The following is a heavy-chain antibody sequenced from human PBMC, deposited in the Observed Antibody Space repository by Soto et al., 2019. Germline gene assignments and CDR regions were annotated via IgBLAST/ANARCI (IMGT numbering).Heavy chain of an antibody. CDR1: DDSFATHA. CDR3: ARLAMAGRNSFDCWGELWD. J-gene: IGHJ1*01. Sequence: VQLVQSGPEVRRPGSAVNVSCTASDDSFATHAISCVRQAPRQGLEWMGGVIPMFGTPKDSPNFLGGAIIPEAAPMGSAYLCLCDFQPGDTADHYCARLAMAGRNSFDCWGELWDWGLVTLVNVSS. CDR2: VIPMFGTP. V-gene: IGHV1-69*01. D-gene: IGHD2-21*01.